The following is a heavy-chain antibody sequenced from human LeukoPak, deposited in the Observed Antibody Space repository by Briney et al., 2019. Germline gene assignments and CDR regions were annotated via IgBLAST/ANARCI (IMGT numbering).Heavy chain of an antibody. V-gene: IGHV1-2*02. J-gene: IGHJ4*02. CDR3: ARDIPLTYSSSWEGYFDY. Sequence: ASAKVSCKASGYTFTGYYMHWVRQAPGQGLEWMGWINPNSGGTNYAQKFQGRVTMTRDTSISTAYMELSRPGSDDTAVYYCARDIPLTYSSSWEGYFDYWGQGTLVTVSS. D-gene: IGHD6-13*01. CDR2: INPNSGGT. CDR1: GYTFTGYY.